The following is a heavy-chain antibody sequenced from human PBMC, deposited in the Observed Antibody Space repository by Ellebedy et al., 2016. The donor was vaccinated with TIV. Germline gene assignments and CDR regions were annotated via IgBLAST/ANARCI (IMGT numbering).Heavy chain of an antibody. Sequence: SLKISXAASGFTFDDYAMHWVRQAPGKGLEWVSGISWNSGTTDYADFVKGRFTISRDNSKNTLFLQMSSLRGDDTARYYCAKISPTHRGAFDIWGQGTMVTVSS. D-gene: IGHD3-3*02. V-gene: IGHV3-9*01. CDR1: GFTFDDYA. CDR2: ISWNSGTT. CDR3: AKISPTHRGAFDI. J-gene: IGHJ3*02.